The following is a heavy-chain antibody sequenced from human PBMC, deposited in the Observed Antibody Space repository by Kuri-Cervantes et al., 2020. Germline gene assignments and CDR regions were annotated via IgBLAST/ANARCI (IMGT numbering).Heavy chain of an antibody. D-gene: IGHD2-15*01. Sequence: ASVKVSCKASEYTFTSYAMHWVRQAPGQRLEWMGWINAGNGNTKYSQKFQGRVTITRDTSASTAYMELSSLRSEDTAVYYCARERGGYCSGGSCYRSHPLDYWGQGTLVTVSS. CDR1: EYTFTSYA. J-gene: IGHJ4*02. V-gene: IGHV1-3*01. CDR3: ARERGGYCSGGSCYRSHPLDY. CDR2: INAGNGNT.